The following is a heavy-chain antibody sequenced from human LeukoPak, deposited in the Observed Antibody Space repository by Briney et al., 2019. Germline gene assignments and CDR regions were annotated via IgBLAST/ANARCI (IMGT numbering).Heavy chain of an antibody. CDR1: GYTLTAYY. D-gene: IGHD6-13*01. V-gene: IGHV1-2*02. CDR3: ATIALPGMSAGYLDY. CDR2: INPDSAGT. J-gene: IGHJ4*02. Sequence: ASVKVSCKASGYTLTAYYMYWVRQAPGQGLEWMGWINPDSAGTNVAQKFQGRVTTTRDTSISTAYMELSRLRSDDTAVYYCATIALPGMSAGYLDYWGQGTLVTVSS.